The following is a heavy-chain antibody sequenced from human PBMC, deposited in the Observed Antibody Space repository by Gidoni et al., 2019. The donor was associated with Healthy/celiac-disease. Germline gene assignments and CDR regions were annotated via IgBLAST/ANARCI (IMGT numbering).Heavy chain of an antibody. CDR3: AKDLVDYYDSSGYYYAPFDY. CDR1: GFTFSSYA. CDR2: ISGSGGST. J-gene: IGHJ4*02. D-gene: IGHD3-22*01. Sequence: EVQLLESGGGLVQPGGSLRLSWAASGFTFSSYAMSWVRQAPWKGLEWVSAISGSGGSTYYADSVKGRFTISRDNSKNTLYLQMNSLRAEDTAVYYCAKDLVDYYDSSGYYYAPFDYWGQGTLVTVSS. V-gene: IGHV3-23*01.